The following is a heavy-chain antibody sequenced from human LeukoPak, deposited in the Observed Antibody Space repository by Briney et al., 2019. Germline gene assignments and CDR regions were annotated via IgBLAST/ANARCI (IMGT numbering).Heavy chain of an antibody. D-gene: IGHD2-15*01. CDR3: ARGLNRKCSGGSCYYFDY. CDR1: GYTFTSYD. Sequence: ASVKVSCKASGYTFTSYDINWMRQATGQGLEWMGWMNPNSGNTGYAQKFQGRVTMTRNTSISTAYMELSSLRSEDTAVYYCARGLNRKCSGGSCYYFDYWGQGTLVTVSS. CDR2: MNPNSGNT. V-gene: IGHV1-8*01. J-gene: IGHJ4*02.